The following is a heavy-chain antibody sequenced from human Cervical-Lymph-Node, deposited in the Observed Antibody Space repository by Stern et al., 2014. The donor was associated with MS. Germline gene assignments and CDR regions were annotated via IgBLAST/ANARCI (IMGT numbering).Heavy chain of an antibody. J-gene: IGHJ4*02. V-gene: IGHV3-30*04. CDR3: ARAGGYEPHYYFDY. CDR1: GFTFRNYA. CDR2: MSYDGTNK. Sequence: VHLVESGGGVVQPGRSLRLSCGASGFTFRNYAVHWVRQAPGKGLEWVAVMSYDGTNKYYADSVQGRFTISRDYSKDSLYLQMNSLRAEDTAVYYCARAGGYEPHYYFDYWGQGTLVTVSS. D-gene: IGHD1-1*01.